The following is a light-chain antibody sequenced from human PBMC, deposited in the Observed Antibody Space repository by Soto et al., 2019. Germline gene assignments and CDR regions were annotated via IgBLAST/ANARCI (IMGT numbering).Light chain of an antibody. J-gene: IGKJ1*01. V-gene: IGKV3-20*01. Sequence: EIMLTQSPGTLSLSPGERATLSCRASQSVTSNYLAWYQQKPGQAPRLLIFGASSRAAAIPDRFTGSGSGADFTLTISRLETEDLAVYYCQQYGSSGTFGQGTKVDIK. CDR2: GAS. CDR1: QSVTSNY. CDR3: QQYGSSGT.